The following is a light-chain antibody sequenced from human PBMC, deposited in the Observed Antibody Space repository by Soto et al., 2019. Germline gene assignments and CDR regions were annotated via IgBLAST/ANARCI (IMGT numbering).Light chain of an antibody. CDR3: CSYAGSSTHV. V-gene: IGLV2-23*02. CDR1: SSDVGSSNL. CDR2: EVS. J-gene: IGLJ1*01. Sequence: QSALTQPASVPGSPGQSITFTCTGTSSDVGSSNLVSWYQQHPGKAPKLLIYEVSKRPSGVSNRFSGSKSGNTASLTISGLQAEDEADYYCCSYAGSSTHVFGTGTKVTVL.